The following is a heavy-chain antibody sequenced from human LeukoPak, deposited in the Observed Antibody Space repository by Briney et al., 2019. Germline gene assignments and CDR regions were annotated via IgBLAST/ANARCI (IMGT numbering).Heavy chain of an antibody. Sequence: GGSLRLSCAASGFTFSRYWMSWVRQAPGKGLEWVANIKQDGSEKDYVDSVKGRFTISRDNAKNSLYLQMNSLRAEDTALYYCARDTRDSSRAGGSWFDPWGQGTLVTVSS. CDR3: ARDTRDSSRAGGSWFDP. D-gene: IGHD6-13*01. V-gene: IGHV3-7*03. CDR1: GFTFSRYW. CDR2: IKQDGSEK. J-gene: IGHJ5*02.